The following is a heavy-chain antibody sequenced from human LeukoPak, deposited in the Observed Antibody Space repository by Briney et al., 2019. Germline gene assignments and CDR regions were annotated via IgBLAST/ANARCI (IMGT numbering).Heavy chain of an antibody. J-gene: IGHJ4*02. D-gene: IGHD3-16*02. CDR3: ARHIYVWGSYPDY. CDR1: GGSISSSSYY. CDR2: IYYSGST. V-gene: IGHV4-39*01. Sequence: WGTLALTCTVSGGSISSSSYYWGWIRQPPGKWLEWIGSIYYSGSTYYKPSLKSRVTISVDTSKNQFSLKLSSVSAADTAVYYCARHIYVWGSYPDYWGQGTLVTVSS.